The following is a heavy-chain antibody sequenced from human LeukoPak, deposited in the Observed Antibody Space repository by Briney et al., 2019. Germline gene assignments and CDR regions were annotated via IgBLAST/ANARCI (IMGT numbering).Heavy chain of an antibody. CDR3: APSDVHYLEY. CDR2: INPNSGGT. CDR1: GYTFTGYS. Sequence: ASVKVSCKASGYTFTGYSMHWVRQAPGQGLEWMGWINPNSGGTKYAQRFQGRVTMTRDTSIRTAYMELIRLRSDDTAVYYCAPSDVHYLEYWGQGTLVTVSS. V-gene: IGHV1-2*02. J-gene: IGHJ4*02. D-gene: IGHD3-10*02.